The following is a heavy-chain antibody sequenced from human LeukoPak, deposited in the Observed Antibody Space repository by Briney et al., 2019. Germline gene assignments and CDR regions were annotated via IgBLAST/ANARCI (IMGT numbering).Heavy chain of an antibody. CDR1: GGSISTFY. J-gene: IGHJ4*02. D-gene: IGHD6-13*01. CDR3: AREEITAAGRSLDY. CDR2: IYPSGST. Sequence: SETLSLTCTVSGGSISTFYWSWIRQRPGKGLEWIGRIYPSGSTNDNPALKSRVTMSVDTSKNQFSLKLSSVSAADTAVYYCAREEITAAGRSLDYWGQGTLVTVSS. V-gene: IGHV4-4*07.